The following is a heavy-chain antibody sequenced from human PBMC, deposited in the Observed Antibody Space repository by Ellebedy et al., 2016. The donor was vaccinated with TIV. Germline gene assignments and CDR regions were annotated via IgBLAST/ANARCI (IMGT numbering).Heavy chain of an antibody. CDR3: AKEQVGGDGRWVFDI. J-gene: IGHJ3*02. CDR2: VNGGGLVI. CDR1: GFTFSNYA. V-gene: IGHV3-23*01. D-gene: IGHD3-16*01. Sequence: GESLKISCTASGFTFSNYAMSWVRQAPGTGLEWVAGVNGGGLVIAYADSVKGRFTISRDNSKNTLFLQLNSLRAEDTAIYYCAKEQVGGDGRWVFDIWGQGTMVTVSS.